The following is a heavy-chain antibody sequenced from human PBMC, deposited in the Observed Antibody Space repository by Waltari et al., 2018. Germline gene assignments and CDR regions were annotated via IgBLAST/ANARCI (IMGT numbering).Heavy chain of an antibody. CDR1: GGSFSIGSHS. D-gene: IGHD4-17*01. V-gene: IGHV4-61*01. J-gene: IGHJ4*02. CDR2: IYYSGST. Sequence: QVQLQESGPGLVKHSETLSLTCSVSGGSFSIGSHSWSWIRQPPGKGLEWIGFIYYSGSTNYNPSLKSRVTISVDMSKNQFSLKLTSVTAADTALYYCARITVTTPKYYFDFWGQGTLVTVSS. CDR3: ARITVTTPKYYFDF.